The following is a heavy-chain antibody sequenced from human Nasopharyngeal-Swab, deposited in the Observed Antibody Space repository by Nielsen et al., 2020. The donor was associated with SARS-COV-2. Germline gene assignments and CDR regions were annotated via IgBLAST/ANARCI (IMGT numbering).Heavy chain of an antibody. J-gene: IGHJ4*02. CDR2: ISVSGDYT. CDR1: GFTFSTYA. D-gene: IGHD6-13*01. V-gene: IGHV3-23*01. Sequence: GESLKISCAASGFTFSTYAMTWVRQTPGRGLEWVSTISVSGDYTYYADSAKGRFSISRDNSKSTLYLQMNSLRAEDTAVYYCEKHAAYTNSWHHFDYWGQGTLVTVSS. CDR3: EKHAAYTNSWHHFDY.